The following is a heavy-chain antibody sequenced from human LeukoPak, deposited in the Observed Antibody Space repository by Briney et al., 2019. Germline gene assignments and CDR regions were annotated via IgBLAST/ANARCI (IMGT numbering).Heavy chain of an antibody. CDR2: INHSGST. V-gene: IGHV4-34*01. D-gene: IGHD3-3*01. CDR1: GGSFSGYY. J-gene: IGHJ4*02. Sequence: PSETLSLTRAVYGGSFSGYYWSWIRQPPGKGLEWIGEINHSGSTNYNPSLKSRVTISVDTSKSQFSLKLSSVTAADTAVYYCASLLHDFWSGYSDYWGQGTLVTVSS. CDR3: ASLLHDFWSGYSDY.